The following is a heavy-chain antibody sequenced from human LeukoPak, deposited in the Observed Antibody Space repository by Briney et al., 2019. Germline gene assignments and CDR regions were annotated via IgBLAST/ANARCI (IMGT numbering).Heavy chain of an antibody. CDR1: GYTFTSYA. D-gene: IGHD6-19*01. Sequence: GASVKVSCKASGYTFTSYAMNWVRQAPGQGLEWMGWIDTNTGNPTYAQGFTGRFVFSLDTSVSTAYLQISSLKAEDTAAYYCARDWYSSGWYGTQPGYWGQGTLVTVSS. V-gene: IGHV7-4-1*02. J-gene: IGHJ4*02. CDR2: IDTNTGNP. CDR3: ARDWYSSGWYGTQPGY.